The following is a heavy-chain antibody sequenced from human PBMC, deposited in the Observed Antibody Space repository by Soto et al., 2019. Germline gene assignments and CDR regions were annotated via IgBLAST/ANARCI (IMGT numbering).Heavy chain of an antibody. CDR2: IYYTGST. V-gene: IGHV4-61*03. D-gene: IGHD5-18*01. Sequence: QVQLQESGPGLVKPSETLSLTCTVFGASVSSGTYYWSWIRQAPGKGLEWVGHIYYTGSTNYKPPLNKRVTISVDTSKNHFSLQLTSVTAADTAVYYCARGAGFSYASTWFDIWGQGTLVTVSS. J-gene: IGHJ5*02. CDR1: GASVSSGTYY. CDR3: ARGAGFSYASTWFDI.